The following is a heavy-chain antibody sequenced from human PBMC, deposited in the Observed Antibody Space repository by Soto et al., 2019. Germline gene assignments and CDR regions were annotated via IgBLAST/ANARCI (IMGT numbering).Heavy chain of an antibody. D-gene: IGHD2-15*01. V-gene: IGHV3-15*07. J-gene: IGHJ3*02. CDR3: TTDLSARCSGGSCRDASDI. Sequence: EVQLVESGGGLVKPGGSLRLSCTASGFTFSHAWMNWVRQAPGKGLEWVGRIRSKSDGGTPDYAAPVKGRFSISRDDSKNTLYLQMNSLKTEDTAVYYCTTDLSARCSGGSCRDASDIWGQGTMVTVSS. CDR2: IRSKSDGGTP. CDR1: GFTFSHAW.